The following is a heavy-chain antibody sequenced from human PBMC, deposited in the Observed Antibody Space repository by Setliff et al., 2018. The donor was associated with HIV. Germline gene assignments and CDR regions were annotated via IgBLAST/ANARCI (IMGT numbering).Heavy chain of an antibody. CDR2: IYHSGST. CDR3: ARHSGGSFYNFWSGDYYYYGMDV. CDR1: GYSISSGYY. Sequence: PSETLSLTCAVSGYSISSGYYWGWIRQPPGKGLEWIGSIYHSGSTYYNPSLKSRVTISVGTSKNQFSLKLSSVTAADTAVYYCARHSGGSFYNFWSGDYYYYGMDVWGQGTTVTV. J-gene: IGHJ6*02. V-gene: IGHV4-38-2*01. D-gene: IGHD3-3*01.